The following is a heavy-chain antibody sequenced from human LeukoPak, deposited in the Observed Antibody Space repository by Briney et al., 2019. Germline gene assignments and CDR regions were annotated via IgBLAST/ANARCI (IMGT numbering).Heavy chain of an antibody. CDR1: GFTFSSYA. J-gene: IGHJ6*02. CDR2: ISYDGSNK. D-gene: IGHD3-22*01. Sequence: GGSLRLSCAASGFTFSSYAMHWVRQAPGKGLEWVAVISYDGSNKYYADSVKGRFTISRDNSKNTLCLQMNSLRAEDTAVYYCARDWPDSSGYPRGMDVWGQGTTVTVSS. CDR3: ARDWPDSSGYPRGMDV. V-gene: IGHV3-30-3*01.